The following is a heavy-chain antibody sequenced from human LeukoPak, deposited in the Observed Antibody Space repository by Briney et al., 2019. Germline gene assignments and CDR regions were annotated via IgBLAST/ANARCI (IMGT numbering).Heavy chain of an antibody. D-gene: IGHD2-2*01. CDR1: GFTFSSYS. J-gene: IGHJ4*02. CDR2: ISSSSSTI. CDR3: ARYYCSSTSCYAPSGY. V-gene: IGHV3-48*02. Sequence: GWSLRLSCAASGFTFSSYSMNWVRQAPGKGLEWVSYISSSSSTIYYADSVKGRFTISRDNAKNSLYLQMNSLRDEDTAAYYCARYYCSSTSCYAPSGYWGQGTLVTVSS.